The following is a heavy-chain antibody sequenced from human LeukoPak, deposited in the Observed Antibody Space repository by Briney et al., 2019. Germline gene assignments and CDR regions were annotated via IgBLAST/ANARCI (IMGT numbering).Heavy chain of an antibody. V-gene: IGHV5-51*01. CDR1: GFSFTSYW. Sequence: GESLNISCNGSGFSFTSYWIGWLRQMPGKGLEGMAIIYHGDPDPRYNPHFQGQVTISTDKSISTAYLQWSSLKASDTAMYYCARHPSPGIAAAGIGGWFGPWGQGTLVTVSS. J-gene: IGHJ5*02. CDR2: IYHGDPDP. CDR3: ARHPSPGIAAAGIGGWFGP. D-gene: IGHD6-13*01.